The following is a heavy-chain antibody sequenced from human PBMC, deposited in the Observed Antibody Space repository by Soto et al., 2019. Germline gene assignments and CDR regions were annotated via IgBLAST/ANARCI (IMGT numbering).Heavy chain of an antibody. Sequence: QVQLQQWGAGLLRPSETLSLTCAFYGGSFDDFYWSWVRQSPGKGLEWVGEISHDGGTNYSPSLASRVSISVDTSKTQCSLLLRSVTAADTGLYYCARGQLVWYGDLTPYHRDMDVWGQGTTVTVSS. CDR2: ISHDGGT. CDR1: GGSFDDFY. J-gene: IGHJ6*02. CDR3: ARGQLVWYGDLTPYHRDMDV. V-gene: IGHV4-34*02. D-gene: IGHD3-10*01.